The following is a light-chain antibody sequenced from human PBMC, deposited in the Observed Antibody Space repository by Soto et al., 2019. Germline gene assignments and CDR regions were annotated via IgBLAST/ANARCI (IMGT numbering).Light chain of an antibody. CDR3: QQYNKWPLT. J-gene: IGKJ4*01. CDR1: QSVSNN. Sequence: EIVMTQSPATLSVSPGERATLSCRASQSVSNNLAWYQQKPGQAPRLLIYFASTRANGTPARFSGSGSGTEFTLTISSLQSEDFAVYYCQQYNKWPLTFGGGTKVETK. V-gene: IGKV3-15*01. CDR2: FAS.